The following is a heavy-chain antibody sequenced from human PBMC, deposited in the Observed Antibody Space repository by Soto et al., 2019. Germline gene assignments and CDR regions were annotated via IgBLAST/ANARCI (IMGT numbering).Heavy chain of an antibody. V-gene: IGHV4-31*03. CDR2: IYYSGST. D-gene: IGHD3-10*01. CDR3: ARGLAVVRGVTYNWFDP. CDR1: GGSISSGGYY. J-gene: IGHJ5*02. Sequence: QVQLQESGPGLVKPSQTLSLTCTVSGGSISSGGYYWSWIRQHPGKGLEWIGYIYYSGSTYYNPSLKSRVTISVDTSKNQFSLKLSSVTAADTAVYYCARGLAVVRGVTYNWFDPWGQGTLVTVSS.